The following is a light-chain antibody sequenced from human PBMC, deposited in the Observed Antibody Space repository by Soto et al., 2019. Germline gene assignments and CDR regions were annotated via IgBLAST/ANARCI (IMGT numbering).Light chain of an antibody. J-gene: IGLJ1*01. CDR3: QSYDSSLSGYV. Sequence: QSVLTQPPSVSGAPGQRVTISCTGSSANIGAAYNVDWYQQLPGTAPKLLIYGNNNRPSGLPARFSGSKSGTSASLAIAGLQAEDEGDYYCQSYDSSLSGYVFGTGTKVTV. CDR2: GNN. CDR1: SANIGAAYN. V-gene: IGLV1-40*01.